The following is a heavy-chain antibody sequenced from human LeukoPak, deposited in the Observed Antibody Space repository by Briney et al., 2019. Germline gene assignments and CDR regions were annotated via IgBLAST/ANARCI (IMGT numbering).Heavy chain of an antibody. D-gene: IGHD2-21*02. J-gene: IGHJ4*02. Sequence: SETLSLTCAVSGGSISSSNWWSWVLQPPGKGLEWIGEIYHSGSTNYNPSLKSRVTISVDKSKNQFSLKLSSVTAADTAVYYCAKEGGGGDYYFDYWGQGTLVTVSS. CDR1: GGSISSSNW. V-gene: IGHV4-4*02. CDR3: AKEGGGGDYYFDY. CDR2: IYHSGST.